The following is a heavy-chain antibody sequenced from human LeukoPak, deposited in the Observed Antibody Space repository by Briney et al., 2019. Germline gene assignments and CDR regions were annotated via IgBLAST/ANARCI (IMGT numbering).Heavy chain of an antibody. J-gene: IGHJ4*02. V-gene: IGHV4-39*01. Sequence: SETLSLTCAVSGGSISSSYSWGWIRQPPGKGLEWIGNIYYSGSTYYNPSLKSRVTISVDTSKNQFSLKLSSVTASDTAIYYCASTKLGYSSGWHWGQGTLVTVSS. CDR2: IYYSGST. CDR3: ASTKLGYSSGWH. D-gene: IGHD6-19*01. CDR1: GGSISSSYS.